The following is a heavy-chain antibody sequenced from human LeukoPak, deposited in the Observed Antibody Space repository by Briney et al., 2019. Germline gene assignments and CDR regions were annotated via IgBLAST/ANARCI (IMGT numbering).Heavy chain of an antibody. V-gene: IGHV3-49*04. D-gene: IGHD3-3*01. J-gene: IGHJ5*02. Sequence: GGSLRLSCTASGFTFCDCAMSWVRQAPGKGLEWVGFIRSKAYGGTTEYAASVKGRFTISRDDSKSIAYLQMNSLKTEDTAVYYCTRTRQLRFLEWLLLSWGQGTLVTVSS. CDR2: IRSKAYGGTT. CDR1: GFTFCDCA. CDR3: TRTRQLRFLEWLLLS.